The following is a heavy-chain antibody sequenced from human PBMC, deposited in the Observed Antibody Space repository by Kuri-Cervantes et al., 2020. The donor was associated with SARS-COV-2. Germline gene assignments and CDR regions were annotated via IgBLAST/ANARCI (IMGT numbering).Heavy chain of an antibody. J-gene: IGHJ4*02. V-gene: IGHV3-11*04. Sequence: GESLKISCAGSGFNFSDYYITWIRQAPGKGLEWVTYIGASGGTIYYTESVKGRFTISRDNAKNSVYLQMNSLRAEDTAVYYCARYLRQGKSLDYWGQGTLVTVSS. CDR1: GFNFSDYY. CDR2: IGASGGTI. CDR3: ARYLRQGKSLDY. D-gene: IGHD2/OR15-2a*01.